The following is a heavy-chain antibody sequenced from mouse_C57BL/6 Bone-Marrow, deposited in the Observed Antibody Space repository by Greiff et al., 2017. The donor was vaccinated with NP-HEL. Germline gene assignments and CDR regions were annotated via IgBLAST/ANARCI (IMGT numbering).Heavy chain of an antibody. Sequence: VHLVESGPGLVQPSQSLSITCTVSGFSLTSYGVHWVRQSPGKGLEWLGVIWRGGSTDYYAAFMSRLSITKNNSKSQVFFKMNSRQADDTAIYYCAPYDYVWFAYWGQGTLVTVSA. CDR1: GFSLTSYG. D-gene: IGHD2-4*01. J-gene: IGHJ3*01. CDR3: APYDYVWFAY. V-gene: IGHV2-5*01. CDR2: IWRGGST.